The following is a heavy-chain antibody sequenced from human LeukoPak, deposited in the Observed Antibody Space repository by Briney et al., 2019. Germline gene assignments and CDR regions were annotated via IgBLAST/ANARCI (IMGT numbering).Heavy chain of an antibody. CDR3: ARAPTVTAQLAPHFDY. CDR1: GGSFSGYY. Sequence: SETLSLTCAVYGGSFSGYYWSWIRQPPGKGLEWIGEINHSGSTNYNPSLKSRVTISVDTSKNQFSLKLSSVTAADTAVYYCARAPTVTAQLAPHFDYWGQGTLVTVSS. CDR2: INHSGST. J-gene: IGHJ4*02. D-gene: IGHD4-17*01. V-gene: IGHV4-34*01.